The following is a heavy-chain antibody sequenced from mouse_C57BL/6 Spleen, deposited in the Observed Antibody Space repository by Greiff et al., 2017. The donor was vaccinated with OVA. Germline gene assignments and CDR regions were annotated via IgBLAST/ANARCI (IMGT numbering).Heavy chain of an antibody. J-gene: IGHJ3*01. Sequence: QVQLQQPGAELVMPGASVKLSCKASGYTFTSYWMHWVKQRPGQGLEWIGEIDPSDSYTNYNQKFKGKSTLTVDKSSSTAYMQLSSLTSEDSAVYYCASDSNTGFAYWGQGTLVTVSA. CDR1: GYTFTSYW. CDR3: ASDSNTGFAY. D-gene: IGHD2-5*01. CDR2: IDPSDSYT. V-gene: IGHV1-69*01.